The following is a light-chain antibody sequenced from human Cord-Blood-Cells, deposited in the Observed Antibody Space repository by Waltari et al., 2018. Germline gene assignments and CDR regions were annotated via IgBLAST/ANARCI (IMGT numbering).Light chain of an antibody. CDR1: SSDVGGYNY. V-gene: IGLV2-14*01. CDR3: SSYTSSSTLE. CDR2: DVS. J-gene: IGLJ3*02. Sequence: QSALTQPASVSGYPGQSLTISCTGTSSDVGGYNYVSWYHQHPGKAPKLMIYDVSNRPAGVSSRCSGSKSGNAASLTSSGLQAEDEADYYCSSYTSSSTLEFGGGTKLTVL.